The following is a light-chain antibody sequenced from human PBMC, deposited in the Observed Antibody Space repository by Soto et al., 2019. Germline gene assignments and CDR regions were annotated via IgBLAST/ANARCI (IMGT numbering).Light chain of an antibody. CDR2: EVS. CDR1: SSDVGGYNY. CDR3: SSYTRSSALVL. J-gene: IGLJ2*01. Sequence: QSALTQPASVSGSPGRSITISCTGTSSDVGGYNYVSWYQQHPGKAPKLMIYEVSNRPSGVSSRFSGSKSGNTASLTISGLQAEDEADYYCSSYTRSSALVLFGGGTKVTVL. V-gene: IGLV2-14*01.